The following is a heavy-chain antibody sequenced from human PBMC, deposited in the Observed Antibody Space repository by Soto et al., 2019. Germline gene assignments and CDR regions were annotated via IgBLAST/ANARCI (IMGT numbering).Heavy chain of an antibody. CDR1: GGSISSSSYY. J-gene: IGHJ3*02. CDR3: ARLREYYDSSGYYPAFDI. D-gene: IGHD3-22*01. V-gene: IGHV4-39*01. CDR2: IYYSGST. Sequence: QLQLQESGPGLVKPSETLSLTCTVSGGSISSSSYYWGWIRQPPGKGLEWMGSIYYSGSTYYNPSLKSRVTITVDTSNNQFSLKLSTVTAADTAVYYCARLREYYDSSGYYPAFDIWGQGTMVTVSS.